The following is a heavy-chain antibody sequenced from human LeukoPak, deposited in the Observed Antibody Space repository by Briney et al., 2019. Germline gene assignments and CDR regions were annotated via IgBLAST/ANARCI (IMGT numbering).Heavy chain of an antibody. Sequence: GGSLRLSCAASGFTFRNYWMSWVRQAPGKGLEWVANIKGDGSEKYYVDSVKGRFTISRDNAKSSLYLQMNSLRAEDTAVYYCARPGYYDSSPYWHDYWGQGTLVTVSS. D-gene: IGHD3-22*01. CDR2: IKGDGSEK. J-gene: IGHJ4*02. CDR1: GFTFRNYW. CDR3: ARPGYYDSSPYWHDY. V-gene: IGHV3-7*01.